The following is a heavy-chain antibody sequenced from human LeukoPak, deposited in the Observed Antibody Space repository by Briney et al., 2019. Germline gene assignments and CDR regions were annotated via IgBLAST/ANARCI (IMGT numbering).Heavy chain of an antibody. Sequence: SETLSLTCTVSGGSISSYYWRWIRQPPGKGLEYIGYIYYSGSTNYNPSLKSRVTISVDTSKNQFSLKLSSVTAADTAVYYCARSIAAAEDAFDIWGQGTMVTVSS. J-gene: IGHJ3*02. CDR2: IYYSGST. D-gene: IGHD6-13*01. CDR1: GGSISSYY. V-gene: IGHV4-59*01. CDR3: ARSIAAAEDAFDI.